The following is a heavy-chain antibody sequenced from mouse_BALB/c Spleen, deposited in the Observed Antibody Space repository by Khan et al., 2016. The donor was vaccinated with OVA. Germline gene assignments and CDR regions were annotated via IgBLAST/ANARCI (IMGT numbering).Heavy chain of an antibody. CDR1: GFNIKDTY. CDR3: ARPSYDPRDFEV. V-gene: IGHV14-3*02. D-gene: IGHD2-3*01. Sequence: VQLKQSGAELVKPGASVKLSCTASGFNIKDTYLHWVKQRPEQGLEWIGRIAPANGNTQYDPKFQGQATITADTSSNTFYLQLNSLTSEDTAVYYCARPSYDPRDFEVWGAGTTVTVSS. J-gene: IGHJ1*01. CDR2: IAPANGNT.